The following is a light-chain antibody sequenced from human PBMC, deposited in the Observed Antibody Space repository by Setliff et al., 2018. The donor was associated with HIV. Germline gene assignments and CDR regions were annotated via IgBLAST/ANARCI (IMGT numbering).Light chain of an antibody. CDR2: RNN. J-gene: IGLJ1*01. CDR3: AAWDDSLSGYV. CDR1: SSNVGSNY. V-gene: IGLV1-47*01. Sequence: QSVLTQPPSASGTPGQRVTISCSGSSSNVGSNYVYWYQQLPGTAPKLLIYRNNQRPSGVPARFSGSKSDTSASLAISGLRSEDEADYYCAAWDDSLSGYVFGTGTKVTVL.